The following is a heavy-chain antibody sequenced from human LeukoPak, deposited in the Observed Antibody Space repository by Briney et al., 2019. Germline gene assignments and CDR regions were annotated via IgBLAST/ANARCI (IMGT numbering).Heavy chain of an antibody. CDR2: TYYRSKWYN. V-gene: IGHV6-1*01. CDR3: ARGRASYYGMDV. CDR1: GAGVTFSSSA. Sequence: SQTLSLSCSFSGAGVTFSSSAWNWIRQSPSKGLEWLGGTYYRSKWYNDYAVSVQSRISVNPDTSKNQFSLQLNSVTPEDTAVYYCARGRASYYGMDVWGQGTTVTVSS. J-gene: IGHJ6*02. D-gene: IGHD5-24*01.